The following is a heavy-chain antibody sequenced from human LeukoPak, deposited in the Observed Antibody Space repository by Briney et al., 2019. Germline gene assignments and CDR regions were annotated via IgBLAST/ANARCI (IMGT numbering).Heavy chain of an antibody. CDR3: ARDQNYYDSSGYYGIDC. CDR1: GYTFTDYY. CDR2: INPNSGGT. V-gene: IGHV1-2*02. J-gene: IGHJ4*02. Sequence: GASVKVSFKGSGYTFTDYYMHWGRQAPGQGGEWMGWINPNSGGTNYAQKFQDRVTMTRDTSISTAYMELSRLRSDDTAVYYCARDQNYYDSSGYYGIDCWGQGTLVTVSS. D-gene: IGHD3-22*01.